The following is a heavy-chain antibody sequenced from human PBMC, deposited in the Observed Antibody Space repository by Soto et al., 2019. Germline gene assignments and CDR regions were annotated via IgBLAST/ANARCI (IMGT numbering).Heavy chain of an antibody. Sequence: SVKVSCKASGGTFSSYAISWVRQAPGQGLEWMGGIIPIFGTANYAQKFQGRVTITADESTSTAYMELSSLRSEDTAVYYCAREALTGGSSGPDCYDSSGYPTSYFDYWGQGTLVTVSS. CDR1: GGTFSSYA. J-gene: IGHJ4*02. D-gene: IGHD3-22*01. CDR2: IIPIFGTA. V-gene: IGHV1-69*13. CDR3: AREALTGGSSGPDCYDSSGYPTSYFDY.